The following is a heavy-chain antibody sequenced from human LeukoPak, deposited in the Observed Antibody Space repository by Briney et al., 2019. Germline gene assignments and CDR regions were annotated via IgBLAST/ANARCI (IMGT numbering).Heavy chain of an antibody. CDR3: AWGDSSGYPFDP. CDR2: IYTTGGTSGST. V-gene: IGHV4-61*02. D-gene: IGHD3-22*01. CDR1: GVSISTGNYY. J-gene: IGHJ5*02. Sequence: SQTLSLTCTVSGVSISTGNYYRSWIRQPAGKGLEYIGRIYTTGGTSGSTYYNPSLKSRVTISVDTSKNQFSLKLSSVTAAGTAVYYCAWGDSSGYPFDPWGQGTLVTVSS.